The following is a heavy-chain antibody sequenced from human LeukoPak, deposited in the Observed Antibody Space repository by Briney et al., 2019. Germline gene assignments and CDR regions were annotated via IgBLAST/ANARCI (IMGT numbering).Heavy chain of an antibody. CDR1: GFTFSSYS. J-gene: IGHJ4*02. V-gene: IGHV3-48*01. D-gene: IGHD1-26*01. CDR3: ARDCELSGSSSVQDYYFDY. CDR2: ISSSSSTI. Sequence: PGGSLRLSCAASGFTFSSYSMNWVRQAPGKGLEWVSYISSSSSTIYYADSVKGRFTISRDNAKNSLYLQMNSLRAEDTAVYYCARDCELSGSSSVQDYYFDYWGQGTLVTVSS.